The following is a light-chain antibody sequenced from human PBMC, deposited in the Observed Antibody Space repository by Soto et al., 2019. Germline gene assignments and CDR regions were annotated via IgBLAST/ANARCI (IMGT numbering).Light chain of an antibody. J-gene: IGLJ2*01. CDR1: TSDIGSNY. CDR3: GSWDSSLSVGV. V-gene: IGLV1-51*01. CDR2: ENH. Sequence: QSVLTQPPSVSAAPGQKVTISCSGSTSDIGSNYVSWYQQLPGTAPKLLIYENHKRPAGIPDRFSGSKSGTSATLGITGLQTGDEADYYCGSWDSSLSVGVFGGGTKVTVL.